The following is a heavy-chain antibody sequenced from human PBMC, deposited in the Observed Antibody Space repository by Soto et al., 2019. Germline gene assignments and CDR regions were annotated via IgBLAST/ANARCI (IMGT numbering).Heavy chain of an antibody. CDR3: AKDLIPYSSSADYYYYGMDV. Sequence: GGSLRLSCAASGFTFSSYGMHWVRQAPGKGLEWVAVISYDGSNKYYADSVKGRFTISRDNSKNTLYLQMNSLRAEDTAVYYCAKDLIPYSSSADYYYYGMDVWGQGTTVTVSS. V-gene: IGHV3-30*18. CDR2: ISYDGSNK. J-gene: IGHJ6*02. D-gene: IGHD6-6*01. CDR1: GFTFSSYG.